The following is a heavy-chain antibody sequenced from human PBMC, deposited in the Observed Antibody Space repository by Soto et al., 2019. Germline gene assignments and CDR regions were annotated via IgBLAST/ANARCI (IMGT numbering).Heavy chain of an antibody. Sequence: PGESLKISCKGSGYSFTSYWIGWVRQMPGKGLEWMGIIYPGDSDTRYSPSFQGQVTISADKSISTAYLQWSSLKASDTAMYYCAAGSMVRGVIMARFDYWGQGTLVTVSS. D-gene: IGHD3-10*01. V-gene: IGHV5-51*01. J-gene: IGHJ4*02. CDR1: GYSFTSYW. CDR3: AAGSMVRGVIMARFDY. CDR2: IYPGDSDT.